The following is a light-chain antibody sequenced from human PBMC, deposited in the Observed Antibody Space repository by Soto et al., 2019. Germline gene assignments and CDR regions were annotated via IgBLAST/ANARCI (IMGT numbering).Light chain of an antibody. V-gene: IGKV2-28*01. J-gene: IGKJ3*01. Sequence: DIVVTQSPLSLPVTPGEPASISCRSSESLLHSNGHNYLNWYVKKPGQSPQLLIYMGPNRASGVPDRFSGSGSGTDFTLKLSRVEAEDVGVYYCMQALQTPFAFGPGTKVDIK. CDR2: MGP. CDR3: MQALQTPFA. CDR1: ESLLHSNGHNY.